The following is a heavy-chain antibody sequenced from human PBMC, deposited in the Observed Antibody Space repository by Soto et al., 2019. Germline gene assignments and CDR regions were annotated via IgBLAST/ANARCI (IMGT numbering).Heavy chain of an antibody. V-gene: IGHV2-70*04. J-gene: IGHJ4*02. CDR2: IDWDGTT. Sequence: SGPTLVNPTQTLTLTCTFSGFSLESSGMRVSWIRQPPGKALEWLARIDWDGTTFYSTSLKTRLTIAKDTSKNQVVLKMTNVDPADTATYFCARTMISGRGPCLDYWGQGNLGTVSS. CDR3: ARTMISGRGPCLDY. D-gene: IGHD3-22*01. CDR1: GFSLESSGMR.